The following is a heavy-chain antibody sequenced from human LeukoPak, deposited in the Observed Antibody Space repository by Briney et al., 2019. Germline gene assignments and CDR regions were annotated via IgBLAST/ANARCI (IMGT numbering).Heavy chain of an antibody. CDR3: AKGRTTMIVGLDY. CDR2: ISSSSSYI. Sequence: GGSLRLSCAASGFTFSSYSMNWVRQAPGKGLEWVSSISSSSSYIYYADSVKGRFTISRDNAKNSLYLQMNSLRAEDTALYYCAKGRTTMIVGLDYWGQGTLVTVSS. V-gene: IGHV3-21*04. D-gene: IGHD3-22*01. J-gene: IGHJ4*02. CDR1: GFTFSSYS.